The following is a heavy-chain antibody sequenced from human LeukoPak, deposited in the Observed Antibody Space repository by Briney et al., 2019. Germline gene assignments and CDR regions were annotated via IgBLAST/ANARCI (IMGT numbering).Heavy chain of an antibody. J-gene: IGHJ5*02. CDR1: GGSISSSSYY. D-gene: IGHD3-3*01. V-gene: IGHV4-39*01. CDR3: ARPKSITIFGVVKSKNWFDP. CDR2: IYYSGST. Sequence: SETLSLTCTVSGGSISSSSYYWGWIRQPPGKGLEWIGSIYYSGSTYYNPSLKSRVTISVDTSKNQFSLKLSSVTAADTAVYYCARPKSITIFGVVKSKNWFDPWGQRTLVTVSS.